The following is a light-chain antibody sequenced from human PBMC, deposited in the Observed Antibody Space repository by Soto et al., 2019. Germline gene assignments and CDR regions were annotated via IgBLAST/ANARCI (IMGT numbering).Light chain of an antibody. CDR2: GAS. CDR1: QSVSGN. J-gene: IGKJ2*01. Sequence: EIVITQSPFTLSVSPGETATLSCRASQSVSGNLAWYQQKPGQAPRLLIYGASTRATGVPSRFSGSGSGTEFTLTISSLQSEDFAVYYCQQYHNWPPYTFGQGTKVDIK. CDR3: QQYHNWPPYT. V-gene: IGKV3-15*01.